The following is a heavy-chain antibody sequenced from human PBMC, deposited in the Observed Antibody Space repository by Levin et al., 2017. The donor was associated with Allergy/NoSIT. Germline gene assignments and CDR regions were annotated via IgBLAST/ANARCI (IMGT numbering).Heavy chain of an antibody. CDR2: IIPIFCTA. D-gene: IGHD3-16*01. J-gene: IGHJ6*03. CDR3: ARGTGGDSSSSYYYYMDV. V-gene: IGHV1-69*06. Sequence: SVKVSCKASGGTFSSYAISWVRQAPGQGLEWMGGIIPIFCTANYAQKFQGRVTITADKSTSTAYMELSSLRSEDTAVYYCARGTGGDSSSSYYYYMDVWGKGTTVTVSS. CDR1: GGTFSSYA.